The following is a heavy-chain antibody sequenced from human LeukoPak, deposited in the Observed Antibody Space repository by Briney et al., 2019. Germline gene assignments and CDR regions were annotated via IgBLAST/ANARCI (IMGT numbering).Heavy chain of an antibody. CDR3: ASSVLFSSGWYDY. CDR1: GYSISSVYY. Sequence: SQTLSLTCIVSGYSISSVYYWGWIRQPPGKGLEWIGSIYYSGSTYYNPSLKSRVTISVDTSKNQFSLKLSSVTAADTAVYYCASSVLFSSGWYDYWGQGTLVTVSS. D-gene: IGHD6-19*01. V-gene: IGHV4-38-2*02. CDR2: IYYSGST. J-gene: IGHJ4*02.